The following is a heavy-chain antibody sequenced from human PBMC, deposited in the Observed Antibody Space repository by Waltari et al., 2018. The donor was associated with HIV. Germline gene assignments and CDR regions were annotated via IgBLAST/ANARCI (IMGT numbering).Heavy chain of an antibody. Sequence: QVQLQQWGAGLLKPSETLSLTCAVHGGSFSGYYWSWIRQPPGKGLEWIGEINHSGSTNYNPSLKGRVTISVDTSKNQFSLKLSSVTAADTAVYYCARVFEQWLVTYWGQGTLVTVSS. J-gene: IGHJ4*02. CDR3: ARVFEQWLVTY. D-gene: IGHD6-19*01. CDR2: INHSGST. CDR1: GGSFSGYY. V-gene: IGHV4-34*01.